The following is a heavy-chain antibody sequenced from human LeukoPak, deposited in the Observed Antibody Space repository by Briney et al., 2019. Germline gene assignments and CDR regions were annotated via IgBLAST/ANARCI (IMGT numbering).Heavy chain of an antibody. CDR1: GFTFDDFG. CDR3: ARDSYATSGYRYFDY. Sequence: GGSLTLSCAASGFTFDDFGMNWLRQAPGKGLEWVSGINWNGGSTGYADSVKGRFTISRDNAKNSLYLQMNSLRAEDTALYYCARDSYATSGYRYFDYWGQGTLVTVSS. J-gene: IGHJ4*02. D-gene: IGHD3-22*01. V-gene: IGHV3-20*04. CDR2: INWNGGST.